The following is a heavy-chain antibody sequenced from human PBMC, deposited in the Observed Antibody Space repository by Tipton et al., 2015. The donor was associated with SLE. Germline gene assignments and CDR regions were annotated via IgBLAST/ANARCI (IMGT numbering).Heavy chain of an antibody. CDR3: ARERTAAFDI. J-gene: IGHJ3*02. D-gene: IGHD5-18*01. Sequence: SLRLSCAASGFTVSSNYMSWVSQAPGKGLEWVSVLYSGGSTYYADSVMGRFTISRDNSTNTLYLQINSLRAEDTAVYYCARERTAAFDIWGQGTMVTVSS. V-gene: IGHV3-53*01. CDR2: LYSGGST. CDR1: GFTVSSNY.